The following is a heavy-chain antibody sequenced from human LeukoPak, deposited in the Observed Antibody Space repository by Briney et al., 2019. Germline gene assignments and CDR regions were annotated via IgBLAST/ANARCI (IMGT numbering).Heavy chain of an antibody. V-gene: IGHV4-38-2*02. J-gene: IGHJ4*02. CDR1: GYSINSGYY. D-gene: IGHD1-26*01. CDR2: IYHSGAT. Sequence: PSETLSLTCTVSGYSINSGYYWGWIRQPPGEGLEWIESIYHSGATYYNPSLKSRVTISVDTSKNLFSLKLSSVTAADTAVYYCARGPPPPWDLLGGVGRVTFYFDYWGQGTLVTVSS. CDR3: ARGPPPPWDLLGGVGRVTFYFDY.